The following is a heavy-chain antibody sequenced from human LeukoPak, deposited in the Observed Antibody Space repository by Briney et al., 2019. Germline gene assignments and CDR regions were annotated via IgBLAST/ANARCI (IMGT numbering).Heavy chain of an antibody. D-gene: IGHD5-12*01. CDR1: GFTFSGYA. J-gene: IGHJ4*02. CDR2: VSDGGGTT. Sequence: PGGSLRLSCAASGFTFSGYAMSWVRQAPGKGLEWVSAVSDGGGTTYHADSVKGRFTISRDNSKNTLYLQMNSLRAEDTAVYYCAKATGYSGYDLVDYWGQGTLVTVSS. CDR3: AKATGYSGYDLVDY. V-gene: IGHV3-23*01.